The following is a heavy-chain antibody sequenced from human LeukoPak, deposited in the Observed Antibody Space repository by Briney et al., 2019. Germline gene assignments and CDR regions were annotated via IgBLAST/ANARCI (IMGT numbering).Heavy chain of an antibody. J-gene: IGHJ4*02. CDR1: GFTFSSYG. Sequence: PGRSLRLSCAASGFTFSSYGMHWVRQAPGKGLEWVAVISYDGSNKYYADSVKGRFTISRDNSKNTLYLQMNSLRAEDTAVYYCASRAAAGTDYWGQGTLVTVSS. CDR3: ASRAAAGTDY. D-gene: IGHD6-13*01. V-gene: IGHV3-30*19. CDR2: ISYDGSNK.